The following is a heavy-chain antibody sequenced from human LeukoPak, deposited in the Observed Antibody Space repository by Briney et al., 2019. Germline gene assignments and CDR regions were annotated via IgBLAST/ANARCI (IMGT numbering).Heavy chain of an antibody. D-gene: IGHD2-2*01. Sequence: SETLSLTCTVSGGSISSSSYYWGWIRQPPGKGLEWIGSIYYSGSTYYNPSLKSRVTISVDTFKNQFSLKLSSVTAADTAVYYCAKMEVVPAAMMTPGWDIWGQGTMVTVSS. V-gene: IGHV4-39*01. CDR3: AKMEVVPAAMMTPGWDI. CDR2: IYYSGST. J-gene: IGHJ3*02. CDR1: GGSISSSSYY.